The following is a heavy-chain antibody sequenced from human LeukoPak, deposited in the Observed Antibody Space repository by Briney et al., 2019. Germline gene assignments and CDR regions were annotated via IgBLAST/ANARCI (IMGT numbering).Heavy chain of an antibody. CDR3: ATGILGDSGWYPLGRYFDL. D-gene: IGHD6-19*01. V-gene: IGHV1-24*01. CDR2: FDPEDGET. J-gene: IGHJ2*01. Sequence: GASVKVSCKVSGYTLTELSMHWVRQAPGKGLEWMGGFDPEDGETIYAQKFQGRVTMTEDTSTDTAYMELSSLRSEDTAVYYCATGILGDSGWYPLGRYFDLWGRGTLVTVSS. CDR1: GYTLTELS.